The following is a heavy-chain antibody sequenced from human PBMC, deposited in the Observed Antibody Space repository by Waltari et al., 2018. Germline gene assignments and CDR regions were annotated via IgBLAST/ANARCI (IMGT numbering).Heavy chain of an antibody. Sequence: QVQLQESGPGLVKPSETLSLTCTVAGGSISSYYWSWIRQPAGKRLEWIGRIYTSGSTNYNPSLKSRVTMSVDTSKNQCSLKLSSVTAADTAVYYCARDSTRSGTYAFDIWGQGTMVTVSS. V-gene: IGHV4-4*07. CDR3: ARDSTRSGTYAFDI. D-gene: IGHD1-7*01. CDR1: GGSISSYY. J-gene: IGHJ3*02. CDR2: IYTSGST.